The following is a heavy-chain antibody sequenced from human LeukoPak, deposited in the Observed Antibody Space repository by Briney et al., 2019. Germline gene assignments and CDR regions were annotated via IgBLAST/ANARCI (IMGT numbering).Heavy chain of an antibody. V-gene: IGHV4-59*01. CDR3: ARAYSSSWYGGWFDP. Sequence: PSETLSLTCTVSGGSISSYYWSWIRQPPGKGLEWIGYIYYSGSTNYNPSLKSRVTISVDTSKNQFSLTLSSVTAADTTVYYCARAYSSSWYGGWFDPWGQGTLVTVSS. CDR1: GGSISSYY. J-gene: IGHJ5*02. D-gene: IGHD6-13*01. CDR2: IYYSGST.